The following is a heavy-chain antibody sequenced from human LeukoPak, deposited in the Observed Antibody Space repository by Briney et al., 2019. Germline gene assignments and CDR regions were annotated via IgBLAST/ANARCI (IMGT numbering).Heavy chain of an antibody. J-gene: IGHJ5*02. CDR2: IYTSGST. D-gene: IGHD3-10*01. CDR3: ARTPFGELGDWFDP. CDR1: GGSISSGSYY. Sequence: SQTLSLTCTVSGGSISSGSYYWSWIRQPAGEGLEGIGRIYTSGSTNYNPSLKSRVTISVDTSKNQFSLKLSSVTAADTAVYYCARTPFGELGDWFDPWGQGTLVTVSS. V-gene: IGHV4-61*02.